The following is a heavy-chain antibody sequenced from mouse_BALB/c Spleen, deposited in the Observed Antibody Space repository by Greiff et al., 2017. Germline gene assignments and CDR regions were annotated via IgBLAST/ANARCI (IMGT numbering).Heavy chain of an antibody. CDR1: GFSLTSYD. CDR3: VRDWDGFAY. Sequence: VQLVESGPGLVAPSQSLSITCTVSGFSLTSYDISWIRQPPGKGLEWLGVIWTGGGTNYNSAFMSRLSISKDNSKSQVFLKMNSLQTDDTAIYYCVRDWDGFAYWGQGTLVTVSA. J-gene: IGHJ3*01. CDR2: IWTGGGT. D-gene: IGHD4-1*01. V-gene: IGHV2-9-2*01.